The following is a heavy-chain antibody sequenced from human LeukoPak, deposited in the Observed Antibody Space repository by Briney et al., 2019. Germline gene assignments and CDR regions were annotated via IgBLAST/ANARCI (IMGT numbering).Heavy chain of an antibody. CDR2: ISSSSSYI. Sequence: GGSLRLSCAASGFTFSSYSMNWVRQAPGKGLEWVSSISSSSSYIYYADSVKGRFTISRDNAKNSLYLQMNSLRAEDTAVYYCARDPVLYGSGGFDYWGQGTLVTVSS. V-gene: IGHV3-21*01. CDR3: ARDPVLYGSGGFDY. CDR1: GFTFSSYS. J-gene: IGHJ4*02. D-gene: IGHD3-10*01.